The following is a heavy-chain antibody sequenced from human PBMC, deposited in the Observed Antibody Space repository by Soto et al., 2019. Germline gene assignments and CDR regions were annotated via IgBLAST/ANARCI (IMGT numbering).Heavy chain of an antibody. D-gene: IGHD5-18*01. CDR2: IYPGDSDT. V-gene: IGHV5-51*01. CDR1: GYRFTTYW. J-gene: IGHJ4*02. CDR3: ARRGYAYGEIDY. Sequence: EVQLVQSGAEVKKPGESLKISCKGSGYRFTTYWIGWVRQMPGKGLEWMGIIYPGDSDTRYSPSFQGQVTISADKSISTVYLQWSSLGASDTAIYYCARRGYAYGEIDYWGQETQDTDSS.